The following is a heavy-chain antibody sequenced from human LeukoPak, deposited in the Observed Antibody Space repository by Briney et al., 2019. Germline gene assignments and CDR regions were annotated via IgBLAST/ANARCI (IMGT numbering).Heavy chain of an antibody. CDR3: VREMGRRHGMDV. Sequence: GGSLRLSCTASGFTFGDNAMTWVRQAPGKGLEWVSTISTVGHYIYYADSMKGRFTISRDNVNNSLFLEMNSLRAADTAVYYCVREMGRRHGMDVWGQGTTVTVSS. J-gene: IGHJ6*02. V-gene: IGHV3-21*01. CDR1: GFTFGDNA. CDR2: ISTVGHYI. D-gene: IGHD3-16*01.